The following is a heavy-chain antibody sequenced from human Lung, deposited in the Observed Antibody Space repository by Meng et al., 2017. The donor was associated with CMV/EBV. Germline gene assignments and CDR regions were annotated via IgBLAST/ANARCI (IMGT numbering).Heavy chain of an antibody. V-gene: IGHV3-74*01. Sequence: GGSLRLXXAASGFTFSSYWMHWVRQAPGKGLVWVSRINSDGSSTSYADSVKGRFTIARDNAKNTLYLQMNSLRAEDTAVYYCARAADLYDYYDSSGYYGYWGQGXLVXV. D-gene: IGHD3-22*01. CDR3: ARAADLYDYYDSSGYYGY. CDR2: INSDGSST. CDR1: GFTFSSYW. J-gene: IGHJ4*02.